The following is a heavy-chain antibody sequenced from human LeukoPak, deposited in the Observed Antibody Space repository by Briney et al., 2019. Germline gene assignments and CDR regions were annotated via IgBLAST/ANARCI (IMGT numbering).Heavy chain of an antibody. D-gene: IGHD4-23*01. CDR2: INPSGGST. J-gene: IGHJ5*02. CDR3: ARDNSVEDTAWWFDP. V-gene: IGHV1-46*01. CDR1: GYTFTSYY. Sequence: GASVKVSCRASGYTFTSYYMHWVRQAPGQGLEWMGIINPSGGSTSYAQKSQGRVTMTRDMSTSTDYMELSSLRSEDTAVYYCARDNSVEDTAWWFDPWGQGTLVTVSS.